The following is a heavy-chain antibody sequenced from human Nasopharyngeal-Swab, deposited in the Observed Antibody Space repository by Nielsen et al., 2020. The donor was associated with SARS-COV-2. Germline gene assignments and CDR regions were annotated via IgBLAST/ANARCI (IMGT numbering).Heavy chain of an antibody. J-gene: IGHJ4*02. Sequence: GESLKISCAASGFTFTSHGMYWVRQTPGEGLDWVAFIRNDGSNKNYADSVKGRFTISRDNSKSTLYLQMNSLRAEDTAMYYCAKDRQLWSNDFDYWGQGTLVTVSS. D-gene: IGHD5-18*01. CDR1: GFTFTSHG. V-gene: IGHV3-30*02. CDR3: AKDRQLWSNDFDY. CDR2: IRNDGSNK.